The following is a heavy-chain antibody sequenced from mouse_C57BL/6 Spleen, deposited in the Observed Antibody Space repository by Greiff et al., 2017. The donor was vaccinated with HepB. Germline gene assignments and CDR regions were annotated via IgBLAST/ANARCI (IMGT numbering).Heavy chain of an antibody. J-gene: IGHJ4*01. V-gene: IGHV1-82*01. D-gene: IGHD1-1*01. CDR3: ARPYYYGRSYARDY. CDR1: GYAFSSSW. CDR2: IYPGDGDT. Sequence: QVQLQQSGPELVKPGASVKISCKASGYAFSSSWMNWVKQRPGKGLEWIGRIYPGDGDTNYNGKFKGKATLTADKSASTAYMQLSSLTSEDSAVYYCARPYYYGRSYARDYWGQGAAVTGSS.